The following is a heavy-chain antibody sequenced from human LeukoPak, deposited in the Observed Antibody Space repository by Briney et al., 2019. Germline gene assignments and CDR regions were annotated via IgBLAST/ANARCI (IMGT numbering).Heavy chain of an antibody. J-gene: IGHJ5*02. Sequence: PSETLSLTCAVSGGSISSSHWWSWVRQPPGKGLEWIGEIYHSGSTNYNPSLKSRVTILIDKSKNQFSLKLSSVTAADTAVHYCARGGYYGSGNDFRFDPWGQGTLVTVSS. D-gene: IGHD3-10*01. CDR3: ARGGYYGSGNDFRFDP. CDR1: GGSISSSHW. CDR2: IYHSGST. V-gene: IGHV4-4*02.